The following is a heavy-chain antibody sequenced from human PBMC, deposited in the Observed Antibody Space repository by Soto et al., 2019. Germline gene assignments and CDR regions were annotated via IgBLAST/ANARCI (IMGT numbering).Heavy chain of an antibody. J-gene: IGHJ4*02. CDR3: TGHGGNSV. Sequence: EVQLVESGGGLAQPGGSLRLSCAVSGFTVSRNHVSWVRQATGKGPEWVSIVYNGGDTYYADSVKGRFTISRDNSKNTVYLQMNRLRAEDTAVYYCTGHGGNSVWGQGTLVTVSS. CDR2: VYNGGDT. V-gene: IGHV3-53*01. CDR1: GFTVSRNH. D-gene: IGHD2-21*01.